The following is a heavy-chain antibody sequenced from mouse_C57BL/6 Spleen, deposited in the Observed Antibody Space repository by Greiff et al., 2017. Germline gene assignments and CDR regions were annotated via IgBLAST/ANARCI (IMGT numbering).Heavy chain of an antibody. CDR2: IRSKSSNYAT. J-gene: IGHJ3*01. V-gene: IGHV10-3*01. Sequence: EVPVVESGGGLVQPKGSLKLSCAASGFTFNTYAMHWVRQAPGKGLEWVARIRSKSSNYATYYADSVKDRFTISRDDSQIRLYLQMNNLKTEDTAMYYCVRDLHGYYGSSYPPFAYWGQGTLVTVSA. CDR1: GFTFNTYA. CDR3: VRDLHGYYGSSYPPFAY. D-gene: IGHD1-1*01.